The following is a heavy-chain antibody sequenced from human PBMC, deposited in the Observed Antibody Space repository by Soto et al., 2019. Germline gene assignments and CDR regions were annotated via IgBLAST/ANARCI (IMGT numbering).Heavy chain of an antibody. D-gene: IGHD2-15*01. Sequence: SETLSLTCTVSGGSISSSSYYWGWIRQPPGKGLEWIGSIYYSGSTYYNPSLKSRVTISVDTSKNQFSLKLSSVTAADTAVYYCASPLGRGSLYGMDVWGQGTTVTVSS. J-gene: IGHJ6*02. CDR2: IYYSGST. CDR3: ASPLGRGSLYGMDV. CDR1: GGSISSSSYY. V-gene: IGHV4-39*01.